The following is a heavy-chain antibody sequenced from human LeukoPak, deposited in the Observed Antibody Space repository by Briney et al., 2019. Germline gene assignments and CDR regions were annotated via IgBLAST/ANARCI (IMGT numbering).Heavy chain of an antibody. CDR2: IYYSGST. CDR1: GGSINSRSDY. D-gene: IGHD4/OR15-4a*01. Sequence: PSETPSLTCTVSGGSINSRSDYWGWIRQPPGKGLEWIGSIYYSGSTHYNPSLKSRVTMSIDTSKNQFSLRLSSVTAADTAVYYCARRPGEYGGNDFDYWGQGTLVTVSS. V-gene: IGHV4-39*01. CDR3: ARRPGEYGGNDFDY. J-gene: IGHJ4*02.